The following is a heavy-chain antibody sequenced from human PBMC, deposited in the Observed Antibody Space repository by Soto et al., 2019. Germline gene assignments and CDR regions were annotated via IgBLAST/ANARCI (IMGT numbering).Heavy chain of an antibody. Sequence: QVQLQQWDAGLLKPSETLSLTCAVYGGSFSGYYWSWIRQPPGKGLEWIGEINHSGSTNYNPSLKSRVTISVDTSKNQFSLKLSSVTAADTAVYYCARGDYGGNSSPRTIDYWGQGTLVTVSS. V-gene: IGHV4-34*01. CDR2: INHSGST. D-gene: IGHD4-17*01. CDR3: ARGDYGGNSSPRTIDY. CDR1: GGSFSGYY. J-gene: IGHJ4*02.